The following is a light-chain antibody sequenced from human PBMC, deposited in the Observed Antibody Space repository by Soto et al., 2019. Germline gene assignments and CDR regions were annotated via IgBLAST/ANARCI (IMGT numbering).Light chain of an antibody. CDR3: TQGTRCPRT. J-gene: IGKJ2*01. Sequence: DVVMTQSPLSLPVTLGQPASISCRSSQSLVYSDGNTYVNWFQQRPGQSPRRLIYKVSNRDSGDPDRFSGSGSGTDYTLKISRVEVEDVGVYYWTQGTRCPRTCGRSTKLDIK. CDR1: QSLVYSDGNTY. CDR2: KVS. V-gene: IGKV2-30*01.